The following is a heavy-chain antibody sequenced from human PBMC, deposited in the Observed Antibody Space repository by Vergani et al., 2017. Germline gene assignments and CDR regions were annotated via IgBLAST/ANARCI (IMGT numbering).Heavy chain of an antibody. CDR2: IRSKAYGGTT. D-gene: IGHD2-2*01. CDR3: TRAIVVVPAAIYWFDP. CDR1: GFTFGDYA. Sequence: EVQLVESGGGLIQPGGSLRLSCTASGFTFGDYAMSWFRQAPGKGLEWVGFIRSKAYGGTTEYAASVKGRFTISRDESKSIAYLQMYSLKTEDTAVYYCTRAIVVVPAAIYWFDPWGQGTLVTVSS. V-gene: IGHV3-49*03. J-gene: IGHJ5*02.